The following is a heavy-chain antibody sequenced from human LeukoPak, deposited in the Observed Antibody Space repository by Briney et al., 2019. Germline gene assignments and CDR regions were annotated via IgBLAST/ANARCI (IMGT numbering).Heavy chain of an antibody. CDR2: ISWNSGSI. J-gene: IGHJ4*02. D-gene: IGHD5-18*01. V-gene: IGHV3-9*01. CDR1: GFTFDDYA. CDR3: AKGTTAMGFDY. Sequence: GTSLRLSCAASGFTFDDYAMHWVRQAPGKGLEWVSGISWNSGSIGYADSVKGRFTISRDNAKNSLYLQMNSLRAEDTALYYCAKGTTAMGFDYWGQGTLVTVSS.